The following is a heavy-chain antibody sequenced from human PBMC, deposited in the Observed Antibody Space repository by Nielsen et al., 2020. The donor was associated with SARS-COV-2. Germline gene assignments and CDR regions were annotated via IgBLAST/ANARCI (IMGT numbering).Heavy chain of an antibody. Sequence: SVKVSCKASGGTFSSYAISWVRQAPGQGLEWMGRIIPILGIANYAQKFQGRVTIAADKSTSTAYMELSSLRSEDTAVYYCARFIAVTAFDIWGQGTMVTVSS. V-gene: IGHV1-69*04. D-gene: IGHD6-19*01. CDR3: ARFIAVTAFDI. CDR2: IIPILGIA. CDR1: GGTFSSYA. J-gene: IGHJ3*02.